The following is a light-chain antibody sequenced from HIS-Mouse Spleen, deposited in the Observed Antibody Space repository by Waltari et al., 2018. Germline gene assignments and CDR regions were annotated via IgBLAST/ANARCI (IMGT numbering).Light chain of an antibody. V-gene: IGLV2-23*01. CDR3: CSYAGSSTYWV. J-gene: IGLJ3*02. CDR1: SSDVGSYNL. Sequence: QSALTQPASVSGSPGQSITISCTGTSSDVGSYNLVSWYQQHPGKAPKLMIYECSKRPSGVSNRFSGSKSGNTASLTISGLQAEDEADYSCCSYAGSSTYWVFGGGTKLTVL. CDR2: ECS.